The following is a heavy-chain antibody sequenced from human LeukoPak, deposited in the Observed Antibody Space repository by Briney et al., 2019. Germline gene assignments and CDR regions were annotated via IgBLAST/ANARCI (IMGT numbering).Heavy chain of an antibody. Sequence: GASVKVSCKASGYTFTGYYMHWVRQAPGQGLEWMGWINPNSGGTNYAQKFQGRVTMTRDTSISTAYMELSRLRSDDTAAYYCARDKGAPRYYYDSSGYSPWGQGTLVTVSS. J-gene: IGHJ5*02. CDR3: ARDKGAPRYYYDSSGYSP. D-gene: IGHD3-22*01. V-gene: IGHV1-2*02. CDR1: GYTFTGYY. CDR2: INPNSGGT.